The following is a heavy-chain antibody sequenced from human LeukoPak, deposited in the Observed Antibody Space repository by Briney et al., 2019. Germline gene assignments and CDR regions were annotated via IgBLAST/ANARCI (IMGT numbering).Heavy chain of an antibody. J-gene: IGHJ4*02. CDR1: GYTFTSYY. CDR2: INPSGGST. Sequence: ASVKVSCKASGYTFTSYYMHWVRQAPGQGLEWMGIINPSGGSTSYAQKFQGRVTMTRDTSTSTVYMELSSLRSEDTAVYYCAREKSTTIFGANNYSDYWGQGILVTVSS. V-gene: IGHV1-46*01. CDR3: AREKSTTIFGANNYSDY. D-gene: IGHD3-3*01.